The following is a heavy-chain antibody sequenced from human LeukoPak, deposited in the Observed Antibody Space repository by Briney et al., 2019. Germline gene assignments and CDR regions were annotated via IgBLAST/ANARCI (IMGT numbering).Heavy chain of an antibody. CDR3: AREGYSSGYIDY. V-gene: IGHV3-74*01. CDR1: GFTFSSDW. J-gene: IGHJ4*02. Sequence: GGSLRLSCAASGFTFSSDWVHWVRQAPGKGLVWVSRINSDGSSTSYADSVKGRFTISRDNAKNTLYLQMNSLRAEDTAVYYCAREGYSSGYIDYWGQGTLVTVSS. CDR2: INSDGSST. D-gene: IGHD3-22*01.